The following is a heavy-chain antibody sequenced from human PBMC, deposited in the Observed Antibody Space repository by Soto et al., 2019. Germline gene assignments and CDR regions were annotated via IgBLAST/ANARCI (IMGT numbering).Heavy chain of an antibody. CDR1: GFTFSSYS. CDR3: ASLAAGYYYYGMDV. Sequence: EVQLVESGGGLVKPGGSLRLSCAASGFTFSSYSMNWVRQAPGKGLEWVSSISSSSSYIYYADSVKGRFTISRDNAKNSLYLQMNSLRAEDTAVYYCASLAAGYYYYGMDVWGQGTTVTVSS. D-gene: IGHD6-13*01. CDR2: ISSSSSYI. J-gene: IGHJ6*02. V-gene: IGHV3-21*01.